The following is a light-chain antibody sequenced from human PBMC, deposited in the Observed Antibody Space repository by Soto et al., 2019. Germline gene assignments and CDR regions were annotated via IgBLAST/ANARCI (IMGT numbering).Light chain of an antibody. J-gene: IGKJ1*01. CDR1: QRITNW. CDR2: QAS. V-gene: IGKV1-5*03. Sequence: DVQLTQSPSTLAAFAGDRVTITCRASQRITNWLAWYRQKPGKAPSLLIYQASILQRGVPSRFSGSGFGTEFSLTISGLQPEDFGMYYCQQYNSHWSWTFGQGTKVEI. CDR3: QQYNSHWSWT.